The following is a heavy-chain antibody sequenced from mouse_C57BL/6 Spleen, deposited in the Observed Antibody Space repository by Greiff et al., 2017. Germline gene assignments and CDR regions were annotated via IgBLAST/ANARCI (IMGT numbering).Heavy chain of an antibody. J-gene: IGHJ1*03. CDR2: ISDGGSYT. Sequence: EVMLVESGGGLVKPGGSLKLSCAASGFTFSSYAMSWVRQTPEKRLEWVATISDGGSYTYYPDNVKGRFTISRDNAKNNLYLQMSHLKSEDTATDYCARHYKVRNFDVWGTGTTVTVSS. D-gene: IGHD1-3*01. CDR1: GFTFSSYA. CDR3: ARHYKVRNFDV. V-gene: IGHV5-4*03.